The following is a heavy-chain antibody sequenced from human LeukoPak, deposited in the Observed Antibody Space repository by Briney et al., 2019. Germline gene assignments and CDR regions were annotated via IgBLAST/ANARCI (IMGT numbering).Heavy chain of an antibody. CDR2: IYSGGRT. J-gene: IGHJ6*03. CDR3: ARVLSGRGSLYDYYYYMDV. V-gene: IGHV3-53*01. CDR1: GFTVSSNC. Sequence: GGSLRLSCAASGFTVSSNCMSWVRQAPGKGLEWVSVIYSGGRTYYADSVKGRFTISRDNSKNTLYLQMNSLRAEDTAVYYCARVLSGRGSLYDYYYYMDVWGKGATVTISS. D-gene: IGHD3-10*01.